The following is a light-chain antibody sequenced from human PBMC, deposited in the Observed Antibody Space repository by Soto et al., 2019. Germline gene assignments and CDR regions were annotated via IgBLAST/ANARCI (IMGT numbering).Light chain of an antibody. CDR1: QSLLHSNGYNY. V-gene: IGKV2-28*01. CDR3: QHYGGMWT. CDR2: LGS. J-gene: IGKJ1*01. Sequence: DIVVTQSPLSLPVTPGEPASISCRSSQSLLHSNGYNYLDWYLQKPGQSPQLLIYLGSNRASGVPDRFSGSGSGTDFTLKISRVEAEDVGVYYCQHYGGMWTFGQGTKVDIK.